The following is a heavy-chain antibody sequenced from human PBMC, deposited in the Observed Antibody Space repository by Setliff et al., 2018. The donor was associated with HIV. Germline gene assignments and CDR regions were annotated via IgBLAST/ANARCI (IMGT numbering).Heavy chain of an antibody. J-gene: IGHJ4*02. CDR2: IYYSGST. Sequence: SETLSLTCTVSGGSVSSSSSYWGWIRQPPGKGLEWIGSIYYSGSTYYNPSLKSRVTISVDTSKNQFSLKLSSVTAADTAVYYCAVYDRDIAAAPGYFDHWGQGTLVTVSS. V-gene: IGHV4-39*01. CDR1: GGSVSSSSSY. CDR3: AVYDRDIAAAPGYFDH. D-gene: IGHD6-13*01.